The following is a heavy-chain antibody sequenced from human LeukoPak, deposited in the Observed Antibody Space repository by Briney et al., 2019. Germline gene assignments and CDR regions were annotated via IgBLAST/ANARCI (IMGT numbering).Heavy chain of an antibody. CDR2: INPSGGST. CDR3: ARGTYYYDSSGMAIDY. CDR1: GYTFTSYY. J-gene: IGHJ4*02. Sequence: ASVKVSCKASGYTFTSYYMHWVRQAPGQGLEWMGIINPSGGSTSYAQKFQGRVIMTRDTSTSTVYMELSSLRPEDTAVYYCARGTYYYDSSGMAIDYWGQGTLVTVSS. D-gene: IGHD3-22*01. V-gene: IGHV1-46*01.